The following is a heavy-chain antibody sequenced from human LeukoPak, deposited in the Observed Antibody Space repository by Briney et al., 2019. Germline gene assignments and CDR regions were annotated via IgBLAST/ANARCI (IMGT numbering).Heavy chain of an antibody. J-gene: IGHJ5*02. V-gene: IGHV1-24*01. D-gene: IGHD2-2*01. CDR1: GYTLTELS. Sequence: ASVKVSCKVSGYTLTELSMHWVRQAPGKGLGWMGGFDPEDGETIYAQKFQGRVTMTEDTSTDTAYMELSSLRSEDTAVYYCATTLGYCSSTSCYQNWFGPWGQGTLVTVSS. CDR2: FDPEDGET. CDR3: ATTLGYCSSTSCYQNWFGP.